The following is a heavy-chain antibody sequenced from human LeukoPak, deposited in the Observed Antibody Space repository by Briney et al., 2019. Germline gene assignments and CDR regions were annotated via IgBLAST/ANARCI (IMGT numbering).Heavy chain of an antibody. V-gene: IGHV3-48*02. Sequence: QRGESLKISCAASGFTFSSYSMNWVRRALGKGLEWVSYISSSSSTIYYADSVKGRFTISRDNAKNSLYLQMNSLRDEDTAVYYCARVYWLVQQVNYFDYWGQGTLVTVSS. D-gene: IGHD6-19*01. CDR2: ISSSSSTI. CDR3: ARVYWLVQQVNYFDY. CDR1: GFTFSSYS. J-gene: IGHJ4*02.